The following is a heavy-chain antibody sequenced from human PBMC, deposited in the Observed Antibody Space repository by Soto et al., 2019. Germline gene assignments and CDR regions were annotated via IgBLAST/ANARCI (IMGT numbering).Heavy chain of an antibody. V-gene: IGHV1-46*01. D-gene: IGHD3-22*01. CDR1: GYTFTSYY. J-gene: IGHJ6*03. Sequence: ASVKVSCKASGYTFTSYYMHWVRQAPGQGLEWMGIINPSGGSTSYAQKFQGRVTMTRDTSTSTVYMELSSLRSEDTAVYYCARDYQFYYYDSSGYSGVYYYYMDVWGKGTTVTVSS. CDR3: ARDYQFYYYDSSGYSGVYYYYMDV. CDR2: INPSGGST.